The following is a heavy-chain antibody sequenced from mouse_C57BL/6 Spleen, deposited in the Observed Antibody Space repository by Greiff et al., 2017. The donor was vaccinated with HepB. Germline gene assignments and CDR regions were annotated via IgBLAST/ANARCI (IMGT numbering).Heavy chain of an antibody. CDR2: ISSGSSTI. D-gene: IGHD2-1*01. CDR1: GFTFSDYG. Sequence: EVKLVESGGGLVKPGGSLKLSCAASGFTFSDYGMHWVRQAPEKGLEWVAYISSGSSTIYYADTVKGRFTISRDNAKNTLFLQMTSLRSEDTAMYYWARRGNFYARDYWGQGTSVTVSS. J-gene: IGHJ4*01. CDR3: ARRGNFYARDY. V-gene: IGHV5-17*01.